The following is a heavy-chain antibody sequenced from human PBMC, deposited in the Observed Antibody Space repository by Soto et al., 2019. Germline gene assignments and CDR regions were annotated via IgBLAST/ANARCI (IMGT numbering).Heavy chain of an antibody. CDR2: ISAYNGNT. J-gene: IGHJ5*02. CDR1: GYTFTSYG. D-gene: IGHD6-13*01. Sequence: ASVKVSCKASGYTFTSYGISWVRQAPGQGLEWMGWISAYNGNTNYAQKLQGRVTMTTDTSTSTAYMELRSLRSDDTAVYYCARDIGPRAAAAGTAFDPWGQGTLVTVSS. V-gene: IGHV1-18*01. CDR3: ARDIGPRAAAAGTAFDP.